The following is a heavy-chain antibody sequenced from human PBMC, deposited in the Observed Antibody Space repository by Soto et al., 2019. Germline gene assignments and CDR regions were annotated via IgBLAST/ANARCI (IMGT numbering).Heavy chain of an antibody. Sequence: SETLSLTCAVSGASIRSYHWSWIRQPAGKGLEWIGRMQHTGNTNYNPSLKSRVTMSVDTSKNQISLKMTSVTAAGTAVYFCAKDVSSRRWFDPWGQGILVTVSS. CDR2: MQHTGNT. D-gene: IGHD3-16*01. CDR3: AKDVSSRRWFDP. CDR1: GASIRSYH. J-gene: IGHJ5*02. V-gene: IGHV4-4*07.